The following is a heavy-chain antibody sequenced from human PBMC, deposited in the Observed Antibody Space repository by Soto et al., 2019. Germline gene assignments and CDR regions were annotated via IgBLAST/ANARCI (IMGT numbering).Heavy chain of an antibody. CDR2: INSDGSST. Sequence: GGSLRLSCAASGFIFSNYWMHWVRQGPGKGLVWVSRINSDGSSTKYADSVKGRFTISRDNAENTLYLQMDSLRAEDTGVYYCATTVVQATKFDYWGQGTLVTVSS. D-gene: IGHD1-26*01. J-gene: IGHJ4*02. CDR1: GFIFSNYW. V-gene: IGHV3-74*01. CDR3: ATTVVQATKFDY.